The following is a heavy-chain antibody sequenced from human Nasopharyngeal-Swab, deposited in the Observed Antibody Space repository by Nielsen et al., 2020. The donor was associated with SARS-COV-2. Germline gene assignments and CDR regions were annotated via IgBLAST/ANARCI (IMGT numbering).Heavy chain of an antibody. J-gene: IGHJ4*02. Sequence: ASVKVSCKASGYTFTTYAIHWVRQAPGQRLEWMAWINAGTGNREYSQKFQGRVTISTDTSAGTAYMELGGLTSEDTAVYYCARSGTVGAPGLNYWGQGTLVTVSS. V-gene: IGHV1-3*01. CDR1: GYTFTTYA. CDR3: ARSGTVGAPGLNY. D-gene: IGHD1-26*01. CDR2: INAGTGNR.